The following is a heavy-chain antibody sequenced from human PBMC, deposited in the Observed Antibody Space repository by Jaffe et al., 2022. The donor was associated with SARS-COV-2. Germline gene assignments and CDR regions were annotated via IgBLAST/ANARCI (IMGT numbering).Heavy chain of an antibody. CDR3: ARMIAAAGTLYYYYYMDV. J-gene: IGHJ6*03. CDR1: GGSFSGYY. CDR2: INHSGST. Sequence: QVQLQQWGAGLLKPSETLSLTCAVYGGSFSGYYWSWIRQPPGKGLEWIGEINHSGSTNYNPSLKSRVTISVDTSKNQFSLKLSSVTAADTAVYYCARMIAAAGTLYYYYYMDVWGKGTTVTVSS. V-gene: IGHV4-34*01. D-gene: IGHD6-13*01.